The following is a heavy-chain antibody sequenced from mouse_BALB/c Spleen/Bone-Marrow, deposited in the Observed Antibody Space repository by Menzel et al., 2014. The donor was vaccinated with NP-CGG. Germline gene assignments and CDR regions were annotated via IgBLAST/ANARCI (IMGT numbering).Heavy chain of an antibody. CDR1: GYTFTSYW. J-gene: IGHJ4*01. D-gene: IGHD2-1*01. CDR3: ARKGYGNYHYYAMDY. V-gene: IGHV1-7*01. CDR2: INPSTGXT. Sequence: VQLQQSGAELAKPGASVKMSCKASGYTFTSYWMYWIKQRPGQGLEWIGYINPSTGXTEYNQKFKDKATLTADKSSNTSYMQLSSLTSEDSAVYYCARKGYGNYHYYAMDYWGQGTSVTVSS.